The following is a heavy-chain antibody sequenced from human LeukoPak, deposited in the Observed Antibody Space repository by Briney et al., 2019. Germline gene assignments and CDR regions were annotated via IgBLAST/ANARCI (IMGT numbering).Heavy chain of an antibody. CDR3: ARSSSWDYYFDY. CDR2: INPNSGGT. V-gene: IGHV1-2*02. Sequence: ASVKVSCKASGYTFTGYYMHWVRQAPGQGLEWMGWINPNSGGTNYAQKFQGRVTMTRDTSISTAYMELSRLRSDDTAVYYCARSSSWDYYFDYWGQGTLVTVSS. CDR1: GYTFTGYY. J-gene: IGHJ4*02. D-gene: IGHD6-13*01.